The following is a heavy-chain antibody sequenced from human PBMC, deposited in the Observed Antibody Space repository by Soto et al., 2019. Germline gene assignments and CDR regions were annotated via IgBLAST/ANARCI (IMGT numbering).Heavy chain of an antibody. CDR2: IYPGDSDT. J-gene: IGHJ5*02. Sequence: PGESLKISCKGSGYSFTSYWIGWVRQMPGKGLEWMGIIYPGDSDTRYSPSFQGQVTISADKSISTAYLQWSSLKASDTAMYYCARSKPTMVRGVTWFDHWGQGTPVTVSS. V-gene: IGHV5-51*01. CDR3: ARSKPTMVRGVTWFDH. D-gene: IGHD3-10*01. CDR1: GYSFTSYW.